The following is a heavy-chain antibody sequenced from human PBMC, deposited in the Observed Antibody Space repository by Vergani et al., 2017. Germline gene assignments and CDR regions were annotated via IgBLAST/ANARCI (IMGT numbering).Heavy chain of an antibody. D-gene: IGHD6-13*01. CDR1: GFTFSSYS. Sequence: EVQLVESGGGLVQPGGSLRLSCAASGFTFSSYSMNWVRQAPGKGLEWVSYISSSSSTIYYADSVKGRFTISRDNAKNSLYLQMNSLRAEDTAVYYCAKNGGAAAGEWDYYYYGMDVWGQGTTVTVSS. J-gene: IGHJ6*02. CDR2: ISSSSSTI. V-gene: IGHV3-48*01. CDR3: AKNGGAAAGEWDYYYYGMDV.